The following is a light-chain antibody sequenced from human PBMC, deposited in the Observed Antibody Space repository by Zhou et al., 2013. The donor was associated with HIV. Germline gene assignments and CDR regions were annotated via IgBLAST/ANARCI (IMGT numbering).Light chain of an antibody. CDR2: NDG. CDR3: QVWDTSSDHPRVG. Sequence: SYVLTQPPSVSQAPGQAARITCGGDNIASKSVHWYQHKSGQAPVLVVYNDGDRPSGIPERFSGSNSGNTATLTISRVEAGDEADYYCQVWDTSSDHPRVGFGGGTRLTVL. V-gene: IGLV3-21*02. CDR1: NIASKS. J-gene: IGLJ2*01.